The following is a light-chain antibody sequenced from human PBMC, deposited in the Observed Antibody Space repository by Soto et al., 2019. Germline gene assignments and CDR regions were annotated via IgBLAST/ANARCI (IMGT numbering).Light chain of an antibody. CDR2: DAS. V-gene: IGKV3-11*01. CDR3: QQRYNWPLIT. Sequence: EIVLTQSPATLSLSPGERATLSCRASQSVRTNLVWYQQKVGQAPRLLIYDASNRATGIPARFSGSGSGTDFTLTISSLDPEDFAVYYCQQRYNWPLITCGEGTRLEIK. CDR1: QSVRTN. J-gene: IGKJ5*01.